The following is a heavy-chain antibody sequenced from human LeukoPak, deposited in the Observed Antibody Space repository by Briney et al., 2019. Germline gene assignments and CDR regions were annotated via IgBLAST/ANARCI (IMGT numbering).Heavy chain of an antibody. CDR3: ASSVGSSSLVLDY. CDR1: GYTFTDYY. J-gene: IGHJ4*02. Sequence: ASVKVSCKASGYTFTDYYIHWVRQAPGQGLEWMGWINPNSGGTYYAQKFQGRVTMTRDTSISTAYMELSRLRSDDTAVYYCASSVGSSSLVLDYWGQGTLVTVSS. V-gene: IGHV1-2*02. CDR2: INPNSGGT. D-gene: IGHD6-6*01.